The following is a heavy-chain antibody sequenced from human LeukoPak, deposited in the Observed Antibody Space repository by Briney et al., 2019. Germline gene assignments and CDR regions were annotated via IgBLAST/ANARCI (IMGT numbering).Heavy chain of an antibody. D-gene: IGHD7-27*01. J-gene: IGHJ5*01. V-gene: IGHV3-11*01. CDR2: LSKRGSDI. CDR3: ARGHWGLDS. Sequence: GGSLRLSCTAAGFTFSDLYMTWIRQAPGKGLECVSYLSKRGSDIFYADSVKVRFSISRDNAKNSLYLQMNSLRAEDTAVYYCARGHWGLDSWGQGTLVTVSS. CDR1: GFTFSDLY.